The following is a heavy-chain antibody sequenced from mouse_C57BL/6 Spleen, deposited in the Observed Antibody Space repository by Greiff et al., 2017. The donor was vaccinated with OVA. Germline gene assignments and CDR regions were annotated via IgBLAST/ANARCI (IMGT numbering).Heavy chain of an antibody. D-gene: IGHD4-1*01. CDR1: GYAFSSSW. Sequence: VQLQESGPELVKPGASVKISCKASGYAFSSSWMNWVKQRPGKGLEWIGRIYPGDGGTNYNGKFKGKATLTADKSSSTAYMQLSSLTSEDSAVYFCARSGYWDVGFAYWGQGTLVTVSA. V-gene: IGHV1-82*01. CDR2: IYPGDGGT. J-gene: IGHJ3*01. CDR3: ARSGYWDVGFAY.